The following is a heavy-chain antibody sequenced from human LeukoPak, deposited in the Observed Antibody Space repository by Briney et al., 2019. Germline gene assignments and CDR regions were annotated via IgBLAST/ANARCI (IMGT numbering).Heavy chain of an antibody. J-gene: IGHJ3*01. D-gene: IGHD1-26*01. V-gene: IGHV4-59*01. CDR3: AHSKRGGGYYINAFAV. CDR2: SYSGGNV. Sequence: SETLSLTCTVSVASTSAYYWSWIRQTPGKGLEWIGYSYSGGNVNYNPSLKSRVTISIDTSENQFSLRLTSVTAADTAIYFCAHSKRGGGYYINAFAVWGQGALVTISS. CDR1: VASTSAYY.